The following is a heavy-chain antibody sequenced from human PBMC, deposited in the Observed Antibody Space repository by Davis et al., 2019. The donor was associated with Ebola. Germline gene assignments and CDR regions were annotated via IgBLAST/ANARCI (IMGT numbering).Heavy chain of an antibody. V-gene: IGHV1-69*13. CDR2: VIPMFGTG. CDR1: GGTFSTYA. J-gene: IGHJ4*02. CDR3: ARALAGSYEGFEF. Sequence: SVNVSCQVSGGTFSTYAINWVRQAPGQGLECMGVVIPMFGTGNYAQKFQGRVTISADESTSTAYMELSSLKYEDTAVYYCARALAGSYEGFEFWGQGTLVTVSS. D-gene: IGHD3-16*01.